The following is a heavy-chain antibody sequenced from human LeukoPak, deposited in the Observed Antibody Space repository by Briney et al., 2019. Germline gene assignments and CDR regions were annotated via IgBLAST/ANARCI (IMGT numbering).Heavy chain of an antibody. J-gene: IGHJ4*02. V-gene: IGHV1-18*01. Sequence: ASVKVSCKASGYTFTSYGISWVRQAPGQGLEWMGWISAYNGNTNYAQKLQGRVTMTTDTSTSTAYMELRSLRSDDTAVYYCARLDVGLDFWSGYTPVDYWGQGTLVTVSS. D-gene: IGHD3-3*01. CDR1: GYTFTSYG. CDR2: ISAYNGNT. CDR3: ARLDVGLDFWSGYTPVDY.